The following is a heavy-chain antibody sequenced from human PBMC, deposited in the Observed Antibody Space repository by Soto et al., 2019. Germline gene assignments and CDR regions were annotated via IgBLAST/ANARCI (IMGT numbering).Heavy chain of an antibody. D-gene: IGHD5-12*01. CDR3: ATLPRRDGYNPDAFHF. V-gene: IGHV5-51*01. J-gene: IGHJ3*01. CDR1: GYTFTTYW. CDR2: IYPGDSDA. Sequence: VQLVQSGAEVKKPGESLQISCKASGYTFTTYWIGWVRQMPGKGLEWVGIIYPGDSDARYSPSFQGHVTISADKSITTAYLQWSSLKASDTAMYYCATLPRRDGYNPDAFHFWGQGTMVTVSS.